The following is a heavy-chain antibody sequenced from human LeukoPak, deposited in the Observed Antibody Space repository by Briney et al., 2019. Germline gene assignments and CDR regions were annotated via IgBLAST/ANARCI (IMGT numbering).Heavy chain of an antibody. CDR1: GFTFSSYG. V-gene: IGHV3-30*02. CDR2: IRYDGSNK. J-gene: IGHJ4*02. D-gene: IGHD3-22*01. CDR3: AKDDLGYYDSSGYSEN. Sequence: GGSLRLSCAASGFTFSSYGMHWVRQAPGKGLEWVAFIRYDGSNKYYADSVKGRFTISRDNSKNTLYLQMNSLRAEDTAVYYCAKDDLGYYDSSGYSENWGQGTLVTVSS.